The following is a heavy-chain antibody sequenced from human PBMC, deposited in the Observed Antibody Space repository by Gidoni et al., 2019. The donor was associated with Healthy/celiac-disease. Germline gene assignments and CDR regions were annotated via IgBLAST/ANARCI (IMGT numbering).Heavy chain of an antibody. CDR2: INPNSGGT. V-gene: IGHV1-2*02. D-gene: IGHD3-22*01. CDR3: ARDPDLYYYDSSGYYFDY. CDR1: GYTFTGYY. Sequence: QVQLVQSGAEVKKPGASVKVSCKASGYTFTGYYMHWVRQAPGQGLEWMGWINPNSGGTNYAQKFQGRVTMTRDTSISTAYMELSRLRSDDTAVYYCARDPDLYYYDSSGYYFDYWGQGTLVTVSS. J-gene: IGHJ4*02.